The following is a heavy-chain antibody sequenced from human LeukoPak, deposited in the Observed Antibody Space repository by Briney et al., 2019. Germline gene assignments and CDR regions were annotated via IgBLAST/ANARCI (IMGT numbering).Heavy chain of an antibody. CDR1: GFTFSSYG. J-gene: IGHJ3*02. CDR3: AKASRYLGSGSYYRDAFGI. D-gene: IGHD3-10*02. CDR2: ISFDGSNK. Sequence: GGSLRLSCAASGFTFSSYGMHWVRQAPGKGLEWVAVISFDGSNKYYADSVKGRFTVSRDNPKNTLYLQMNSLRAEDTAVYYCAKASRYLGSGSYYRDAFGIWGQGTMVTVSS. V-gene: IGHV3-30*18.